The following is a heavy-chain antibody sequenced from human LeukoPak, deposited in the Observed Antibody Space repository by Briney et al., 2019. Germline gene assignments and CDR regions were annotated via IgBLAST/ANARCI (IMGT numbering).Heavy chain of an antibody. CDR3: ARVTVLRFLEWLRRDDSTAGPFDY. J-gene: IGHJ4*02. CDR2: IYHSGST. D-gene: IGHD3-3*01. Sequence: SQTLSLTCTVSGGSIRSGGYYWSWIRQHPGKGLEWIGYIYHSGSTYYNPSLKSRVTISVDTSKNQFSLKLSSVTAADTAVYYCARVTVLRFLEWLRRDDSTAGPFDYWGQGTLVTVSS. V-gene: IGHV4-31*03. CDR1: GGSIRSGGYY.